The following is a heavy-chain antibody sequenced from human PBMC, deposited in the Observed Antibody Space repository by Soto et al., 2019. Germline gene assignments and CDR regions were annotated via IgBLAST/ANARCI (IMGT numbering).Heavy chain of an antibody. CDR3: ASGPPHYDILTGFGNDAFDS. V-gene: IGHV4-34*01. Sequence: PSETPSLTCAVYGGSFSGYYWCWIRHPPGKGLEWIGEINHSGSTNYNPSLKSRVTISVDTSKNQFSLKLSSVTAADTAVYYCASGPPHYDILTGFGNDAFDSWGQGTMVTVS. D-gene: IGHD3-9*01. CDR1: GGSFSGYY. CDR2: INHSGST. J-gene: IGHJ3*02.